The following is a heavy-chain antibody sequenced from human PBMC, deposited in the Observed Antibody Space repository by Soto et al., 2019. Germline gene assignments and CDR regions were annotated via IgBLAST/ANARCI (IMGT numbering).Heavy chain of an antibody. D-gene: IGHD6-13*01. CDR2: ISWNSGSI. CDR3: VNDKWYTNTWYLDY. Sequence: EVQLVESGGTLVEPGRSLRLSCAASGFTFDDYAMHWVRQAPGKGLEWVASISWNSGSIGYADSVKGRFTISRDNAKNSLSLQVNSLRPEYTALYYCVNDKWYTNTWYLDYWGQGTLVTVSS. J-gene: IGHJ4*02. V-gene: IGHV3-9*01. CDR1: GFTFDDYA.